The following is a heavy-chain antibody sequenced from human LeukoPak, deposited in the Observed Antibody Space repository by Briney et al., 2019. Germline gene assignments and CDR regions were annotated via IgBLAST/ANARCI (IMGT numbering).Heavy chain of an antibody. J-gene: IGHJ4*02. CDR1: GYTFTSYG. D-gene: IGHD3-22*01. V-gene: IGHV1-18*01. CDR2: ISAYNGNT. Sequence: GASVKVSCKASGYTFTSYGISWVRQAPGQGLEWMGWISAYNGNTNYAQKLQGRATMTTDTSTSTAYMELRSLRSDDTAVYYCARDTYYYDSSGYYRFDYWGQGTLVTVSS. CDR3: ARDTYYYDSSGYYRFDY.